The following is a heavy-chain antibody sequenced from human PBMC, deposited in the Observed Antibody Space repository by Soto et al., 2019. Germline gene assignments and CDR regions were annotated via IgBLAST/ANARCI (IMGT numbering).Heavy chain of an antibody. D-gene: IGHD1-26*01. CDR3: ARGYSGTYRLDY. V-gene: IGHV3-74*01. J-gene: IGHJ4*02. CDR2: INSDGNTT. Sequence: GGSLRLSCAASGFTFSNYWMHWVRRAPGQGLVWVSRINSDGNTTTYSDSVKGRFTVSRDNATSTLYLQVNSLRAEDTAVYYCARGYSGTYRLDYWGQGTQVTVSS. CDR1: GFTFSNYW.